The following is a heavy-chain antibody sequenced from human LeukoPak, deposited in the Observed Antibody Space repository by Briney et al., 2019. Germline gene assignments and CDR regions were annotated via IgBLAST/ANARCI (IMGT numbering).Heavy chain of an antibody. CDR3: ARGSRSPSGTYHYYSDY. Sequence: GGSLRLSCAASAFTVSSNYMSWVRQAPGKGLEWVSVVFSGGTTYYADSVKGRFTISRDNSKNTLYLQMNSLRAEDTAVYYCARGSRSPSGTYHYYSDYWGQGTLVTVSS. V-gene: IGHV3-53*01. CDR2: VFSGGTT. J-gene: IGHJ4*02. D-gene: IGHD1-26*01. CDR1: AFTVSSNY.